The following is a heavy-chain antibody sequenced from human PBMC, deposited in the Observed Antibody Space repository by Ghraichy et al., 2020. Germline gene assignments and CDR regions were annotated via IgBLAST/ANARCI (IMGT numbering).Heavy chain of an antibody. Sequence: ASGKVSCKASGYTFTDYYIHWLRQAPGHGLEWMGRINPNTGVTNYAQNFQGRVTMTRDTSISTAYMDLSRLRSDDTVVYYCARGPYHYYYFDYWGRGTLVTVSS. V-gene: IGHV1-2*05. CDR2: INPNTGVT. CDR3: ARGPYHYYYFDY. D-gene: IGHD2-2*01. J-gene: IGHJ4*02. CDR1: GYTFTDYY.